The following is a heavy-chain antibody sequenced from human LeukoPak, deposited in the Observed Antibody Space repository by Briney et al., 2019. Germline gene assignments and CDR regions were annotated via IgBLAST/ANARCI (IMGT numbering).Heavy chain of an antibody. CDR2: ISYDGSNK. Sequence: GGSLRLSCAASGFTFSSYAMHWVRQAPGKGLEWVAVISYDGSNKYYADSVKGRFTISRDNSKNPLYLQMNSLRAEDTAVYYCARTTYYYDSSGFDYWGQGTLVTVSS. CDR1: GFTFSSYA. V-gene: IGHV3-30*04. J-gene: IGHJ4*02. CDR3: ARTTYYYDSSGFDY. D-gene: IGHD3-22*01.